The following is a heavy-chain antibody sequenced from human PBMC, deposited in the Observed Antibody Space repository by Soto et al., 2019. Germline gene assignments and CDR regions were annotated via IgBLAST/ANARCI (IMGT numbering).Heavy chain of an antibody. V-gene: IGHV3-33*01. CDR1: GFSVNSYG. D-gene: IGHD3-10*01. CDR3: ARGEAGMGESFDI. J-gene: IGHJ3*02. CDR2: IWRNGNEK. Sequence: QVQLVESGGGVVQPGQSLRLSCAASGFSVNSYGFHWVRQAPGKGLEWVSGIWRNGNEKYYGDSVKGRFIISRDNSRNTLELEMTRLSGEAAAIYFCARGEAGMGESFDIWGQGTMVAVSS.